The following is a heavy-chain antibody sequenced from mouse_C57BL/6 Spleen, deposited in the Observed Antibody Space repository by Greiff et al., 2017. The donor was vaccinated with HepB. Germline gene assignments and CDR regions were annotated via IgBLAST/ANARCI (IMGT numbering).Heavy chain of an antibody. CDR1: GYTFTSYW. CDR3: ARGGNGNYWYFDV. J-gene: IGHJ1*03. V-gene: IGHV1-59*01. D-gene: IGHD2-1*01. Sequence: QVQLQQPGAELVRPGTSVKLSCKASGYTFTSYWMHWVKQRPGQGLEWIGVIDPSDSYTNYNQKFKGKATLTVDTSSSTAYMQLSSLTSEDSAVYYFARGGNGNYWYFDVWGTGTTVTVSS. CDR2: IDPSDSYT.